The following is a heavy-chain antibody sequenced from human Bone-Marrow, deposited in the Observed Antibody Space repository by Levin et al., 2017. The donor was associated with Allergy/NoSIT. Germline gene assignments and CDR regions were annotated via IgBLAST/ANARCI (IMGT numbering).Heavy chain of an antibody. CDR2: ISSSSNTI. CDR1: GFTFSSYS. V-gene: IGHV3-48*04. D-gene: IGHD6-13*01. CDR3: ARKRGSSWYLWFDP. J-gene: IGHJ5*02. Sequence: ASVKVSCAASGFTFSSYSMNWVRQAPGKGLEWISYISSSSNTIYYADSVKGRFTISRDNAKNSLFLQMSSLRAEDTALYYCARKRGSSWYLWFDPWGEGTLVTVSS.